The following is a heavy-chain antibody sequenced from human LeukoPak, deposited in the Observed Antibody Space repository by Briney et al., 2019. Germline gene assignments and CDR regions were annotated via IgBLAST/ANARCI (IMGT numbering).Heavy chain of an antibody. CDR3: AKDTSARRGSLNG. D-gene: IGHD3-16*02. Sequence: GGSLRLSCAASGFTVSSNYMSWVRQAPGKGLEWVSVIYSGGSTYYADSVKGRFTISRDKSKNTLYLQMNSLRAGDTAVYYCAKDTSARRGSLNGWGQGTLVTVSS. CDR2: IYSGGST. V-gene: IGHV3-66*01. CDR1: GFTVSSNY. J-gene: IGHJ4*02.